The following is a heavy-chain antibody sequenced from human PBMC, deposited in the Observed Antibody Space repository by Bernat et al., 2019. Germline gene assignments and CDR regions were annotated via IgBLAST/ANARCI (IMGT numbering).Heavy chain of an antibody. V-gene: IGHV3-23*04. CDR3: AKAASYCSGGSCYSFDY. CDR2: LTGSGGGT. CDR1: GFTFSSYE. J-gene: IGHJ4*02. D-gene: IGHD2-15*01. Sequence: EVQLVESGGGLVQPGGSLRLSCAASGFTFSSYEMNWVRQAPGKGLEWVSSLTGSGGGTYYADSVKGRFTISRDNSKNTLYLQMNSLRAEDTAVYYCAKAASYCSGGSCYSFDYWGQGTLVTVSS.